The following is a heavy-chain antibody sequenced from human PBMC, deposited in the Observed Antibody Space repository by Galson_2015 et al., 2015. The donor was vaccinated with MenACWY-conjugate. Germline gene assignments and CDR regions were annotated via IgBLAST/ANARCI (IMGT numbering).Heavy chain of an antibody. J-gene: IGHJ4*02. D-gene: IGHD3-10*01. Sequence: SVKVSCKASGVNFRRSAFTWVRQAPGQGLEWIGGFVASLIEATSGHKFQDRVTVTADESTSTIYMELTSLRSEDTAFYYCARDYYGSGTSSSFDFWGQGTLVTVAA. V-gene: IGHV1-69*10. CDR3: ARDYYGSGTSSSFDF. CDR2: FVASLIEA. CDR1: GVNFRRSA.